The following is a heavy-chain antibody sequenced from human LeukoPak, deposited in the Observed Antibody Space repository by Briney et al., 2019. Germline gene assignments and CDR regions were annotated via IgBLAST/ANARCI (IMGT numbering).Heavy chain of an antibody. J-gene: IGHJ4*02. Sequence: GGSLRLSCAASGFTSSSYGMHWVRQAPGKGLEWVAVISYDGSNKYYADSVKGRFTISRDNSKNTLYLQMNSLRAEDTAVYYCAKAGYSSGWYFDYWGQGTLVTVSS. CDR3: AKAGYSSGWYFDY. CDR2: ISYDGSNK. D-gene: IGHD6-19*01. CDR1: GFTSSSYG. V-gene: IGHV3-30*18.